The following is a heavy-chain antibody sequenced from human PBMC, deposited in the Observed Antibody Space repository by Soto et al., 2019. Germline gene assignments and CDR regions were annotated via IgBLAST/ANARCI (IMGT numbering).Heavy chain of an antibody. CDR1: GGSISSYY. J-gene: IGHJ4*02. D-gene: IGHD3-3*01. CDR3: ARGALWSGVPNFDY. Sequence: SETLSLTCTVSGGSISSYYWSWIRQPPGKGLEWIGYIYYSGSTNYNPSLKSRVTISVVTSKNQFSLKLSSVTAADTAVYYCARGALWSGVPNFDYWGQGTLVTVSS. CDR2: IYYSGST. V-gene: IGHV4-59*01.